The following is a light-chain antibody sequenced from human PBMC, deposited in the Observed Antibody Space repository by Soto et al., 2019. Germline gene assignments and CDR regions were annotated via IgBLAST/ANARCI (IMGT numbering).Light chain of an antibody. Sequence: IVVTQSPSTLSLSTGERATLSCRASQSVSSCLAWYQQKPGQAPRPLIYDASNRATGIPDRFSGSGSGTDFTLTISRLEPEGFAVYYCQQYGSSGTFGQGTKVDI. CDR1: QSVSSC. J-gene: IGKJ1*01. V-gene: IGKV3-20*01. CDR2: DAS. CDR3: QQYGSSGT.